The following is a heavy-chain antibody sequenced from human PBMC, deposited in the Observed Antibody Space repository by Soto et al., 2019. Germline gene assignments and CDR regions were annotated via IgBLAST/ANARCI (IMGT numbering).Heavy chain of an antibody. CDR3: ARDLGHDADY. D-gene: IGHD1-1*01. J-gene: IGHJ4*02. V-gene: IGHV4-4*07. Sequence: QVQLQESGPGLVKPSETLSLTCTVSGGSISSYYWSWIRQPAGKGLEWIGRIYTSGSTNYNPSLXSRVTMSVDTSKNQFSXKXSSXTXXXTAXXYCARDLGHDADYWGQXTXVTVSS. CDR1: GGSISSYY. CDR2: IYTSGST.